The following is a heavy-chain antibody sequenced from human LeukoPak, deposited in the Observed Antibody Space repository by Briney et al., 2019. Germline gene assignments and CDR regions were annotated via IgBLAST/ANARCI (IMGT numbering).Heavy chain of an antibody. Sequence: ASVKLSCKASGYTFTTYGISWVRQAPGQGLEWMGWISAYNGNTNYAQKLQRRVTMTTDTSTSTAYMELRSLRSDDPAVYYCARDEAGDCSSTSCPVDAFDIWGQGTMVTVSS. CDR1: GYTFTTYG. D-gene: IGHD2-2*01. CDR3: ARDEAGDCSSTSCPVDAFDI. J-gene: IGHJ3*02. CDR2: ISAYNGNT. V-gene: IGHV1-18*04.